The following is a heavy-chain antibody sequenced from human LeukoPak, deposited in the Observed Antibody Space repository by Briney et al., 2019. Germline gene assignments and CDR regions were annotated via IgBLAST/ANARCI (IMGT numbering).Heavy chain of an antibody. J-gene: IGHJ4*02. D-gene: IGHD5-12*01. CDR2: ISYDGSNK. Sequence: GRSLRLSCAASGFTFSSYGMHWVRQAPGKGLEWVAVISYDGSNKYYADSVKGRFTISRDNSKNTLYLQMNSLRAEDTAVYYCANLNSGYDFAYPPYDYWGQGTLVTVSS. V-gene: IGHV3-30*18. CDR3: ANLNSGYDFAYPPYDY. CDR1: GFTFSSYG.